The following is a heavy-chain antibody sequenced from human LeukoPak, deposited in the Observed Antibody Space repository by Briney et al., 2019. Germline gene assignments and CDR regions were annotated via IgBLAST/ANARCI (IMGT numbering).Heavy chain of an antibody. CDR1: GYTFTSYA. J-gene: IGHJ6*02. D-gene: IGHD6-13*01. Sequence: GASVRVSCKASGYTFTSYAISWVRQAPGQGLEWMGGIIPIFGTANYAQKFQGRVTITADESTSTAYMELSSLRSEDTAVYYCARDRRRAAGDYGMDVWGQGTTVTVSS. CDR2: IIPIFGTA. CDR3: ARDRRRAAGDYGMDV. V-gene: IGHV1-69*13.